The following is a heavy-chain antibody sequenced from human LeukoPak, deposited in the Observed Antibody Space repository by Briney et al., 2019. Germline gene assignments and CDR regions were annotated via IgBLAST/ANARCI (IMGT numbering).Heavy chain of an antibody. CDR3: AKDKEGTSIIDWYFFDY. J-gene: IGHJ4*02. D-gene: IGHD3-9*01. CDR1: GFTFSNYA. CDR2: IRGSGDKT. V-gene: IGHV3-23*01. Sequence: GGSLRLSCAASGFTFSNYAMSWVRQAPGKGLEWVSAIRGSGDKTYYADSVKGRFTISRENSKNTLYLQMNSLRVEDTAVYYCAKDKEGTSIIDWYFFDYWGQGTLVTLSS.